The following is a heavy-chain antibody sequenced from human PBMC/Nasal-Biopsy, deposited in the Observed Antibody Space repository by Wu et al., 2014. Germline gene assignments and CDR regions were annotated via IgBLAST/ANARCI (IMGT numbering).Heavy chain of an antibody. CDR2: TSNSGSST. CDR3: SRDEGYCTSESCYGFDY. D-gene: IGHD3-10*01. CDR1: GFTFSSYA. Sequence: LRLSCAASGFTFSSYAISWVRLAPGRGLEWVSATSNSGSSTFYADSVKGRFTISRDNSKNTLYLHMNSLKTEDTAVYYCSRDEGYCTSESCYGFDYWGQGTLVIVSS. J-gene: IGHJ4*02. V-gene: IGHV3-23*01.